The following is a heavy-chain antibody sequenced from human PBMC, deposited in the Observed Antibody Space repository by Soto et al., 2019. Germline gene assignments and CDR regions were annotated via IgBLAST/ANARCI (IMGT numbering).Heavy chain of an antibody. CDR1: GGSISSYY. Sequence: SLTCTVSGGSISSYYWSWIRQPPGKGLEWIGYIYYSGSTNYNPSLKSRVTISVDTSKNQFSLKLSSVTAADTAVYYCARSKSRYDYVWGSPPDAFDIWGQGTVVTVSS. V-gene: IGHV4-59*01. CDR3: ARSKSRYDYVWGSPPDAFDI. J-gene: IGHJ3*02. CDR2: IYYSGST. D-gene: IGHD3-16*01.